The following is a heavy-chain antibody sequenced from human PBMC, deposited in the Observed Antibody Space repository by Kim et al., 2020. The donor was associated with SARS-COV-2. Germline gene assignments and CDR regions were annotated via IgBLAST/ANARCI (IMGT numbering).Heavy chain of an antibody. Sequence: SLKSRFTISVDTSKNQFPLKLSSVAAADTAVYYCARHGWSGVATIFSFDYWGQGTLVTVSS. V-gene: IGHV4-39*01. J-gene: IGHJ4*02. D-gene: IGHD5-12*01. CDR3: ARHGWSGVATIFSFDY.